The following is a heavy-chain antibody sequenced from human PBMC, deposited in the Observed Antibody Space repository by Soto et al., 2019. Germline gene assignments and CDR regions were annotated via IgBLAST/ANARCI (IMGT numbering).Heavy chain of an antibody. CDR1: GYTFTSYD. D-gene: IGHD3-10*01. Sequence: ASVKVSCKASGYTFTSYDINWVRQATGQGLEWMGWMNPNSGNTGYAQKFQGRVTMTRNTSISTAYMELSSVTAADTAVYYCARGPMVRGVSSWWFDPWGQGTLVTVSS. CDR3: ARGPMVRGVSSWWFDP. J-gene: IGHJ5*02. CDR2: MNPNSGNT. V-gene: IGHV1-8*01.